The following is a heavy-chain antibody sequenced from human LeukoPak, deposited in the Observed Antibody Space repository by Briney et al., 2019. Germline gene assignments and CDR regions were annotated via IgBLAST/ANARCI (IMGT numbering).Heavy chain of an antibody. J-gene: IGHJ4*02. D-gene: IGHD2-21*01. V-gene: IGHV5-51*01. CDR2: IYPGDSDT. CDR1: GYNFPNYW. Sequence: GESLKISCKGSGYNFPNYWIGWVRQMPGKGLEWMGIIYPGDSDTRYSPSFRGEVTISVDKSISTAYLQWSSLKASDTAVYYCTRHSTYFSPRDYWGQGILVTVSS. CDR3: TRHSTYFSPRDY.